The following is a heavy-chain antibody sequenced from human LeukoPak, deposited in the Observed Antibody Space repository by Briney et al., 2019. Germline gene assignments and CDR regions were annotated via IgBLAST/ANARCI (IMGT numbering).Heavy chain of an antibody. CDR1: GYTFTSYG. CDR3: ARGSYYDSSGYYYFGY. J-gene: IGHJ4*02. CDR2: ISAYNGNT. V-gene: IGHV1-18*01. Sequence: ASVKVSCKASGYTFTSYGIRWVRPAPGQGLEWMGWISAYNGNTNYAQKLQGRVTMTTDTSTSTAYMELRSLRSDDTAVYYCARGSYYDSSGYYYFGYWGQGTLVTVSS. D-gene: IGHD3-22*01.